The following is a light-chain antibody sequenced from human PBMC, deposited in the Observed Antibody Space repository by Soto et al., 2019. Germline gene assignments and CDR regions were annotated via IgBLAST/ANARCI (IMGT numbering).Light chain of an antibody. CDR3: QQRSNWPRT. J-gene: IGKJ1*01. V-gene: IGKV3-11*01. CDR1: QSISRS. Sequence: EIVMTQSPAILSVSPGERATLSCRASQSISRSLALYQQKPGQAPRLLIYDVSNRATGIPARFSGSGSGTDFTLTISSLEPEDFAVYYCQQRSNWPRTFGQGTKVDI. CDR2: DVS.